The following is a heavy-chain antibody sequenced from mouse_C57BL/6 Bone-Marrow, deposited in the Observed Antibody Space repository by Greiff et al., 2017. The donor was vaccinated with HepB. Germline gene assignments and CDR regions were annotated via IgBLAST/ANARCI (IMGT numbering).Heavy chain of an antibody. V-gene: IGHV7-1*01. CDR3: ARDYYGSSYVRYRYFDV. Sequence: EVKLVDSGGGLVQSGRSLRLSCATSGFTFSDFYMEWVRQAPGKGLEWIAASRNKANDYTTEYSASVKGRFIVSRDTSQSILYLQMNALRAEDTAIYYCARDYYGSSYVRYRYFDVWGTGTTVTVSS. CDR1: GFTFSDFY. D-gene: IGHD1-1*01. J-gene: IGHJ1*03. CDR2: SRNKANDYTT.